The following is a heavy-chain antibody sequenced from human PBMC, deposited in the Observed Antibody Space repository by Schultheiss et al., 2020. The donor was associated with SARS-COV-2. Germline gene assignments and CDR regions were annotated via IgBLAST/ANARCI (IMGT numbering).Heavy chain of an antibody. CDR3: ARDVTYGVLGVDY. J-gene: IGHJ4*02. Sequence: GESLKISCAASGFTVSSNYMSWVRQAPGKGLEWVSVIYSGGSTYYADSVKGRFTISRDNSKNTLYLQMNSLRAEDTAVYYCARDVTYGVLGVDYWGQGTLVTVSS. CDR2: IYSGGST. D-gene: IGHD4-17*01. V-gene: IGHV3-53*01. CDR1: GFTVSSNY.